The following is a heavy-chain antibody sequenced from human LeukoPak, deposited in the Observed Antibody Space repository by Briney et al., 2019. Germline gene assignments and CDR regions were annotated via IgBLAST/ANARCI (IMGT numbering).Heavy chain of an antibody. Sequence: PGGSLRLSCAASGFTFSSYAMSWVRHAPGKGLEWVSDISGSGGSTYYADSVKGRFTISRDNSKNTLYLQMNSMRVEDTAIYYCAKARYSSSWYHFDYWGQGTLVTVSS. CDR2: ISGSGGST. D-gene: IGHD6-13*01. CDR1: GFTFSSYA. V-gene: IGHV3-23*01. CDR3: AKARYSSSWYHFDY. J-gene: IGHJ4*02.